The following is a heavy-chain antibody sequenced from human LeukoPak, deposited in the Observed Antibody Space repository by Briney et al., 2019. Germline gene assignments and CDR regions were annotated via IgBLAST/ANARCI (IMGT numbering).Heavy chain of an antibody. Sequence: GASVKVSCKASGYTFTSYGISWVRQAPGQGLEWMGWMSPYNGNTNYAQKLQGRVTMTTDTSTNTAYMELRSLRSDDTAVYYCARVDYGSEYFMDVWGKGTTVTISS. J-gene: IGHJ6*03. CDR1: GYTFTSYG. D-gene: IGHD3-10*01. CDR3: ARVDYGSEYFMDV. V-gene: IGHV1-18*01. CDR2: MSPYNGNT.